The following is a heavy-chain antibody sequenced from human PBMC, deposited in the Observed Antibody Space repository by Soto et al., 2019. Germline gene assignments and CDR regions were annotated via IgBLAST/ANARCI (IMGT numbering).Heavy chain of an antibody. J-gene: IGHJ6*02. CDR2: ISGSGGST. D-gene: IGHD6-13*01. Sequence: HPGGSLRLSCAASGFTFSSYAMSWVRQAPGKGLEWVSAISGSGGSTYYADSVKGRFTISRDNSKNTLYLQMNSLRAEDTAVYYCAKDTSSSWYGSIVGWYYYYGMDVWGQGTTVTVSS. V-gene: IGHV3-23*01. CDR1: GFTFSSYA. CDR3: AKDTSSSWYGSIVGWYYYYGMDV.